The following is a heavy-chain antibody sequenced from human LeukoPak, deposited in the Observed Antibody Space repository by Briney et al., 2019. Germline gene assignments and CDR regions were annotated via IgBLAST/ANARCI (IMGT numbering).Heavy chain of an antibody. Sequence: NSSETLSLTCAVYGGSFNGYYWSWIRQPPAKGLEWIGEINHSGSTNYNPSLKSRVTISIDTSKNQFSLKLSSVTAADTAVYYCARVAAGTGDAFDIWGQGTMVTVSS. J-gene: IGHJ3*02. D-gene: IGHD6-13*01. CDR3: ARVAAGTGDAFDI. V-gene: IGHV4-34*01. CDR2: INHSGST. CDR1: GGSFNGYY.